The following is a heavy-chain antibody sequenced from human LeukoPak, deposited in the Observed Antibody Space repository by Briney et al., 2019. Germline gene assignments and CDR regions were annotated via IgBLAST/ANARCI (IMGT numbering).Heavy chain of an antibody. Sequence: SETVSLTCAVYGGSFSGYYWSWIRQPPGKGLEWIGEINHSGSTNYNPSLKSRVTISVDTSKNQFSLKLSSVTAADTAVYYCARGLLLFDIWGQGTMVTVSS. J-gene: IGHJ3*02. CDR1: GGSFSGYY. D-gene: IGHD3-10*01. V-gene: IGHV4-34*01. CDR2: INHSGST. CDR3: ARGLLLFDI.